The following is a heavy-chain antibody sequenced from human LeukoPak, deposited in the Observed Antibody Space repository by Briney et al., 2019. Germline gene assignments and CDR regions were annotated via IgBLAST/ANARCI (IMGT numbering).Heavy chain of an antibody. V-gene: IGHV3-30*18. CDR1: ALTFSSNG. CDR2: ILYVGTKK. D-gene: IGHD2-21*02. J-gene: IGHJ4*02. CDR3: AKLGLCVVTALLGG. Sequence: PGRSLTPAWAPSALTFSSNGMHWARHPPGKGRGGVAVILYVGTKKYYADSVKGRLTLSRDNSKNTLYLQMSSLRAEHTAVYYCAKLGLCVVTALLGGWGQGTLVTVSS.